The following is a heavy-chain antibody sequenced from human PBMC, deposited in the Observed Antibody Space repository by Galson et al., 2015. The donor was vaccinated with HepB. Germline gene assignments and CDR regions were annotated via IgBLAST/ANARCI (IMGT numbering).Heavy chain of an antibody. CDR1: GFTFSSYS. Sequence: SLRLSCAASGFTFSSYSMNWVRQAPGKGLEWVSSISSSSSYIYYADSVKGRFTISRDNAKNSLYLQMNSLRAEDTAVYYCARDLVPRLLWLAGRAFDIWGQGTMVTVSS. J-gene: IGHJ3*02. CDR3: ARDLVPRLLWLAGRAFDI. CDR2: ISSSSSYI. D-gene: IGHD3-10*01. V-gene: IGHV3-21*01.